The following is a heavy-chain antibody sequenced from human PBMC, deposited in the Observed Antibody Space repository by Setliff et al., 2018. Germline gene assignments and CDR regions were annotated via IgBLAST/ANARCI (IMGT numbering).Heavy chain of an antibody. D-gene: IGHD5-18*01. CDR2: ISVYNGDT. Sequence: ASVKVSCKASGYTFRNYAFAWVRQAPGQGLEWVGWISVYNGDTNYAQKFQGRVTLTTDTSTSTAYMELRSLTSDDSTFYYRAGAPSVELVTIRTNSWFTYWGQGTLVTVSS. V-gene: IGHV1-18*01. CDR1: GYTFRNYA. CDR3: AGAPSVELVTIRTNSWFTY. J-gene: IGHJ4*02.